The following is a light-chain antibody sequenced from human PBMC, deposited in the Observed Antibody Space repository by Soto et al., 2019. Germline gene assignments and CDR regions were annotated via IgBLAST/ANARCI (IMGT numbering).Light chain of an antibody. CDR3: QQYGYSPIT. V-gene: IGKV3-20*01. CDR2: DAT. J-gene: IGKJ5*01. Sequence: EIVLTQSPGTLSLSPGERATLSCRASQSVSSSYLAWYQQKPGQAPRLLIYDATTRATGIPARFSGSGSGTDFTLTIDGLEPEDFVVYYCQQYGYSPITFGQGTRLEIK. CDR1: QSVSSSY.